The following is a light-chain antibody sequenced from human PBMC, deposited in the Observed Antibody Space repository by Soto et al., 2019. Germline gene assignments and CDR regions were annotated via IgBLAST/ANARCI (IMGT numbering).Light chain of an antibody. CDR3: SSYTSSSTPYV. CDR1: SSDVGGYKY. J-gene: IGLJ1*01. CDR2: EVN. Sequence: QSALTQPASVSGSPGQSITISCNGTSSDVGGYKYVSWYQQHPGKAPKLMIYEVNNRPSGVSNRFSGSKSGNTASLTISGLQAEDEADYYCSSYTSSSTPYVFGTGTKVTVL. V-gene: IGLV2-14*01.